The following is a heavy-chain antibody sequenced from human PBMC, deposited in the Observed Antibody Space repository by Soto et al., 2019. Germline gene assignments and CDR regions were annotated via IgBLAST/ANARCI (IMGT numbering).Heavy chain of an antibody. CDR1: GGSSSSSSYY. J-gene: IGHJ6*02. CDR2: IYYSGCT. CDR3: VQGRGYSVYYYYYRMDV. Sequence: PETLRLTCTVSGGSSSSSSYYWGWIRQPPGKGLEWIGSIYYSGCTYYDPSRKSRVTISVDTSKNQFSLKLSSVTAADTAVYYCVQGRGYSVYYYYYRMDVLCQWTTVT. V-gene: IGHV4-39*01. D-gene: IGHD5-12*01.